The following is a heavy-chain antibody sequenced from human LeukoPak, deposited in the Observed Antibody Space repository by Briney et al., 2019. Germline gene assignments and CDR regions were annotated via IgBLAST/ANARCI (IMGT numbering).Heavy chain of an antibody. J-gene: IGHJ4*02. D-gene: IGHD5-18*01. Sequence: GESLRLSCAASGFTFSNYEMNWVRQAPGKGLEWVGSIKSKTDGGTTDYAAPVKGRFTISRDDSKNTLYLQMNSLKTEDTAVYYCTQYTYGFFQYWGQGTLVTVSS. CDR2: IKSKTDGGTT. CDR1: GFTFSNYE. CDR3: TQYTYGFFQY. V-gene: IGHV3-15*01.